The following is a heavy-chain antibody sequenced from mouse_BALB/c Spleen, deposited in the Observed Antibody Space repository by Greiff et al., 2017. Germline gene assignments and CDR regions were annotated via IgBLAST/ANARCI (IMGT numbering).Heavy chain of an antibody. Sequence: VQLQESGAELVKPGASVKLSCKASGYTFTSYYMYWVKQRPGQGLEWIGEINPSNGGTNFNEKFKSKATLTVDKSSSTAYMQLSSLTSEDSAVYYCTRCYYDYDGYAMDYWGQGTSVTVSS. CDR1: GYTFTSYY. CDR2: INPSNGGT. V-gene: IGHV1S81*02. J-gene: IGHJ4*01. CDR3: TRCYYDYDGYAMDY. D-gene: IGHD2-4*01.